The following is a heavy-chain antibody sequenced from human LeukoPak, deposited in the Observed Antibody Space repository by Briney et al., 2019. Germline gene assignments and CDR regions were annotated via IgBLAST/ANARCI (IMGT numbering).Heavy chain of an antibody. V-gene: IGHV4-4*02. CDR3: ARRVTRLRDFDY. CDR2: IYHSGST. Sequence: SETLSLTCAVSGGSISSSNWWSWVRQPPGKGLEWIGEIYHSGSTNYNPSLKSRATISVDKSKNQFSLKLSSVTAADTAVYYCARRVTRLRDFDYWGQGTLVTVSS. J-gene: IGHJ4*02. CDR1: GGSISSSNW. D-gene: IGHD4-17*01.